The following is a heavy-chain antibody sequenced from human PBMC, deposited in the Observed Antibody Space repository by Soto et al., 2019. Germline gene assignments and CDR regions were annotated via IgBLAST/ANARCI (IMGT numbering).Heavy chain of an antibody. Sequence: EVQLVESGGGLVQPGGSLRLSCAASGFTVSSNYMSWVRQAPGKGLEWVSVIYSGGSTYYADSVKGRFTISRDNSKNTLYLQMNSLRAEDTAVYYCASTSLRDYGDYYYYYYYMDVWGKGTTVTVSS. D-gene: IGHD4-17*01. J-gene: IGHJ6*03. V-gene: IGHV3-66*01. CDR2: IYSGGST. CDR1: GFTVSSNY. CDR3: ASTSLRDYGDYYYYYYYMDV.